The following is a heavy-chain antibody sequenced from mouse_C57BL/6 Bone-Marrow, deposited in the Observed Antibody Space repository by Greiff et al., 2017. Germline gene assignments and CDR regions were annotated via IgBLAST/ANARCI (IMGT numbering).Heavy chain of an antibody. V-gene: IGHV1-52*01. Sequence: QVQLKQPGAELVRPGSSVKLSCKASGYTFTSYWMHWVKQRPIQGLEWIGNIDPSDSETHYNQKFKDKATLTVDKSSSTAYMQLSSLTSEDSAVYYCARSLYPLLLDYWGQGTTLTVSS. CDR3: ARSLYPLLLDY. D-gene: IGHD6-1*01. J-gene: IGHJ2*01. CDR2: IDPSDSET. CDR1: GYTFTSYW.